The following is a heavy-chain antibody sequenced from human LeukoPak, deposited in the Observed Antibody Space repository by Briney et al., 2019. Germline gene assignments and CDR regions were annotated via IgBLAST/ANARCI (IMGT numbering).Heavy chain of an antibody. CDR3: ARQRDYYDSSGFDYFDY. V-gene: IGHV4-39*01. CDR1: GGSISSSGYF. CDR2: IHYSGST. J-gene: IGHJ4*02. Sequence: KASETLSLTCTVSGGSISSSGYFWGWIRQPPGKGLAWIGSIHYSGSTYYDPSLKSRVSISVDTSKNQFSLRLRSVTAADTAVYYCARQRDYYDSSGFDYFDYWGQGTLVTVSS. D-gene: IGHD3-22*01.